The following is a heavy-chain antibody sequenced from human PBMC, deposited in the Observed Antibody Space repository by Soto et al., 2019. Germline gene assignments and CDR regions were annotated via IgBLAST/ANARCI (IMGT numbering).Heavy chain of an antibody. J-gene: IGHJ4*02. CDR2: ISAGGST. V-gene: IGHV3-23*01. CDR3: ANVPIWCSSTSCYTEGFDY. Sequence: EVQLLDSGGGLVQPGGSLRLSCTASGFTFSDYAMSWVRQPPGKGLEWVSVISAGGSTYYADSGKGRFTVSRANSKNTQYLHMNSLRAEDTAVYYCANVPIWCSSTSCYTEGFDYWGQGTLVTVSS. CDR1: GFTFSDYA. D-gene: IGHD2-2*02.